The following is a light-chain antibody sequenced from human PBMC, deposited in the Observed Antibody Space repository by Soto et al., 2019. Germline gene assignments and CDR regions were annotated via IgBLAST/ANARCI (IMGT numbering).Light chain of an antibody. J-gene: IGKJ1*01. CDR3: LHLYSFPRT. Sequence: TQSPSSVSASVGYRITITCRTSQDIGGRLAWFQQKPGKAPQYLIQAASILQSGVPSRFSGSGSGTEVILSINQPQPEDFASYPFLHLYSFPRTFGLGTKVDI. CDR2: AAS. CDR1: QDIGGR. V-gene: IGKV1-12*01.